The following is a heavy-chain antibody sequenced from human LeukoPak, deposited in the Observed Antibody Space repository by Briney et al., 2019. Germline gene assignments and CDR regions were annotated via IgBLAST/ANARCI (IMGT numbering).Heavy chain of an antibody. J-gene: IGHJ5*02. CDR1: GYSISSGYY. D-gene: IGHD6-13*01. V-gene: IGHV4-38-2*02. Sequence: SETLSLTCTVSGYSISSGYYWGWIRQPPGKGLEWIGSIYHSGSTYYNPSLKSRVTISVDTSKNQFSLKLSSVTAADTAVYYCARDLRQQLVRLNWFDPWGQGTLVTVSS. CDR2: IYHSGST. CDR3: ARDLRQQLVRLNWFDP.